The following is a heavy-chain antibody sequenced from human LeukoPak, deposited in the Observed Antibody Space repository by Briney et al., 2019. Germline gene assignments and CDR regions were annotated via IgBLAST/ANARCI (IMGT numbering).Heavy chain of an antibody. CDR2: ISPSGDST. CDR1: GFTFSSHS. CDR3: ARLREGDVTDSFDF. Sequence: GGSVRLSCAASGFTFSSHSMSWVRQPPGEGLEWVAAISPSGDSTTYRDSVKGQFTISRDNSRNRLYLQMNTQAEDDTPRHCYARLREGDVTDSFDFWGQGALVTVSS. J-gene: IGHJ4*02. D-gene: IGHD2-21*02. V-gene: IGHV3-23*01.